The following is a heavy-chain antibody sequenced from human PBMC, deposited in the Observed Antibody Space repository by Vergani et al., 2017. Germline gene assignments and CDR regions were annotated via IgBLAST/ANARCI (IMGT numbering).Heavy chain of an antibody. J-gene: IGHJ3*02. CDR3: ARGPKYYDFWSGYPYAFDI. CDR2: INHSGST. Sequence: QVQLQQWGAGLLKPSETLSLTCAVYGGSFSGYYWSWIRQPPGKGLEWIGEINHSGSTNYNPSLKSRVTISVDTSKNQFSLKLSSVTAADTAVYYCARGPKYYDFWSGYPYAFDIRGQGTMVTVSS. D-gene: IGHD3-3*01. V-gene: IGHV4-34*01. CDR1: GGSFSGYY.